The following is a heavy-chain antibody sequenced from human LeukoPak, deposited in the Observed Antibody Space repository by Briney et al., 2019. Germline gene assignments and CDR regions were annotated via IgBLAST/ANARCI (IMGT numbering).Heavy chain of an antibody. CDR1: GYSISSGYY. Sequence: SETLSLTCTVSGYSISSGYYWGWIRQPPGKGLEWIGYIYYSGSTNYNPSLKSRVTISVDTSKNQFSLKLSSVTAADTAVYYCARARTIFGVVTLYYMDVWGKGTTVTVSS. CDR2: IYYSGST. V-gene: IGHV4-38-2*02. D-gene: IGHD3-3*01. CDR3: ARARTIFGVVTLYYMDV. J-gene: IGHJ6*03.